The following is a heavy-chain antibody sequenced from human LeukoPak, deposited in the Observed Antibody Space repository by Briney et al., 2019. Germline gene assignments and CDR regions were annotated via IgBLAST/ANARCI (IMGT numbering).Heavy chain of an antibody. CDR3: ARGPRSTSCPDY. CDR1: GGTFSSYA. CDR2: IIPIFGTA. Sequence: AASVKVSCRASGGTFSSYAISWVRQAPGQGLEWMGGIIPIFGTANYAQKFQGRVTITTDESTSTAYMELSSLRSEDTAVYYCARGPRSTSCPDYWGQGTLVTVSS. J-gene: IGHJ4*02. V-gene: IGHV1-69*05. D-gene: IGHD2-2*01.